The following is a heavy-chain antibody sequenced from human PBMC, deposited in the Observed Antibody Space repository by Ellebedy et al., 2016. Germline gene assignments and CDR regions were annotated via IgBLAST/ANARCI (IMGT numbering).Heavy chain of an antibody. CDR1: GFTFSSYG. CDR2: IWYDGSNK. CDR3: ARETTGTVVGWFDP. V-gene: IGHV3-33*08. Sequence: GGSLRLXCAASGFTFSSYGMHWVRQAPGKGLEWVAVIWYDGSNKYYADSVKGRFTISRDNSKNTLYLQMNSLRAEDTAVYYCARETTGTVVGWFDPWGQGTLVTVSS. J-gene: IGHJ5*02. D-gene: IGHD1-1*01.